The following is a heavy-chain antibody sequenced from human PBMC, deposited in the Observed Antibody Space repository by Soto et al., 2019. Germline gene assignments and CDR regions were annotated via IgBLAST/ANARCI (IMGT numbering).Heavy chain of an antibody. J-gene: IGHJ4*02. CDR2: ISSSGDII. D-gene: IGHD3-22*01. CDR1: GFTFSDHY. V-gene: IGHV3-11*01. Sequence: ESGGGLVKPGGSLRLSCAASGFTFSDHYMSWIRQAPGKGLEWVSYISSSGDIIYYADSVKGRFTISRDNAKNSLYLQMNSLRAEDTAVYYCARDRGYYDSSGYFDYWGQGTLVIVSS. CDR3: ARDRGYYDSSGYFDY.